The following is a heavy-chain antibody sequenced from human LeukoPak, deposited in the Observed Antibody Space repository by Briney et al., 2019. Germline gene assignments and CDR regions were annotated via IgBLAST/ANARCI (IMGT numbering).Heavy chain of an antibody. CDR3: ARAFRMYALHNWFDP. Sequence: SETLSLTCTVSGGSISTYYWSWIRQPPGKGLEWIGYIYYSGSTNYNPSLRSRVTISVDTSKNQFALKLSSVTAADTAVYYCARAFRMYALHNWFDPWGQGTLVTVSS. V-gene: IGHV4-59*01. CDR1: GGSISTYY. CDR2: IYYSGST. D-gene: IGHD2-8*01. J-gene: IGHJ5*02.